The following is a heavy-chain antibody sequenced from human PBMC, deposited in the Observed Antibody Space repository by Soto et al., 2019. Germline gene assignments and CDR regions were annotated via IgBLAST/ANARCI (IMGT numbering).Heavy chain of an antibody. CDR2: IWYDGSNK. J-gene: IGHJ6*02. V-gene: IGHV3-33*01. CDR3: ISGYYREDRYYYYGMDV. D-gene: IGHD3-3*01. Sequence: GGSLRLSCAASGFTFSSYGMHWVRQAPGKGLEWVAVIWYDGSNKYYADSVKGRFTISRDNSKNTLYLQMNSLRAEDTAVYYCISGYYREDRYYYYGMDVWGQGTTVTVSS. CDR1: GFTFSSYG.